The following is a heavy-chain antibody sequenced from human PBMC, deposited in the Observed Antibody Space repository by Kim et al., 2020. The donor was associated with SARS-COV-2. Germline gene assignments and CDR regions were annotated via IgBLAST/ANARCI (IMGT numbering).Heavy chain of an antibody. J-gene: IGHJ3*02. CDR1: GFTFSSYG. V-gene: IGHV3-30*18. Sequence: GGSLRLSCAASGFTFSSYGMHWVRQAPGKGLEWVAVISYDGSNKYYADSVKGRFTISRDNSKNTLYLQMNSLRAEDTAVYYCAKLTLGLEEAFDIWGQGT. CDR3: AKLTLGLEEAFDI. D-gene: IGHD3-16*01. CDR2: ISYDGSNK.